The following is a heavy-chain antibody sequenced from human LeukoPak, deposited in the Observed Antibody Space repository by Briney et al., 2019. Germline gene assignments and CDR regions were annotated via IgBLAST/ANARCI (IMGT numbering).Heavy chain of an antibody. Sequence: GRSLRLSCVGSGFTFSSYVMYWVRQAPGKGLEWEAVIWHDESNRYYADSVKGRFTISRDNPKNIMYLQMNSLGAEDTAVYYCARREAKVVSYGLDVWGKGTTVTVPT. V-gene: IGHV3-33*07. CDR3: ARREAKVVSYGLDV. CDR2: IWHDESNR. D-gene: IGHD4/OR15-4a*01. J-gene: IGHJ6*04. CDR1: GFTFSSYV.